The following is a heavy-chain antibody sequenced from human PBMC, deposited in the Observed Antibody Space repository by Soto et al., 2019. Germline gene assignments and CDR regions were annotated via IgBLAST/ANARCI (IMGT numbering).Heavy chain of an antibody. V-gene: IGHV4-34*01. CDR2: INHSGST. J-gene: IGHJ4*02. CDR3: ARGGIGVMGRVDY. Sequence: QVQLQQWGAGLLKPSETLSLTCAVYGGSFSGYYWSWIRQPPGKGLEWIGEINHSGSTNSTPSLKSRVTISVDTSKNQFSRKLSSVTAADTAVYYCARGGIGVMGRVDYWGQGTLVTVSS. CDR1: GGSFSGYY. D-gene: IGHD3-10*01.